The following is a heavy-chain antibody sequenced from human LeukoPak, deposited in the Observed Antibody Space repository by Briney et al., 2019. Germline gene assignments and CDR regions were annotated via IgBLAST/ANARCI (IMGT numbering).Heavy chain of an antibody. D-gene: IGHD3-10*01. CDR3: ARVHRGNGELDY. CDR1: GYTFTGYY. V-gene: IGHV1-2*02. Sequence: GASVKVSCKASGYTFTGYYMHWVRQAPGQGLEWMGWINPSSGGTNYAQKFQGRVTMTRDTSISTAYMELSRLRSDDTAVYYCARVHRGNGELDYRGQGTLVTVSS. J-gene: IGHJ4*02. CDR2: INPSSGGT.